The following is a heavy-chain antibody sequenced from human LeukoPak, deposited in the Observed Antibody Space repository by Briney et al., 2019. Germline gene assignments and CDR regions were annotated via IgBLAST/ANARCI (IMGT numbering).Heavy chain of an antibody. J-gene: IGHJ4*02. D-gene: IGHD5-24*01. CDR2: ISAYNGNT. V-gene: IGHV1-18*01. CDR3: ARLMASEGFDY. CDR1: GGTFSSYA. Sequence: ASVKVSCKASGGTFSSYAISWVRQAPGQGLEWMGWISAYNGNTNYAQKLQGRVTMTTDTSTSTAYMELRSLRSDDTAVYYCARLMASEGFDYWGQGTLVTVSS.